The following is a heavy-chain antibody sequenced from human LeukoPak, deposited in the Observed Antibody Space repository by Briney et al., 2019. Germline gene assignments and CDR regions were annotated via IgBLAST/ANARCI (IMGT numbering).Heavy chain of an antibody. D-gene: IGHD2-2*01. CDR2: IYYSGST. V-gene: IGHV4-59*08. CDR1: GGSISIYY. CDR3: ARHSYCSSTSCFNYYYYGMGV. Sequence: SDPVSLICTLSGGSISIYYGSCTRQPRERGGEWIVYIYYSGSTKYNTALKSRVTISVDTSKNQFALKLSSVTAADTAVYYCARHSYCSSTSCFNYYYYGMGVWGQGTTVTVSS. J-gene: IGHJ6*02.